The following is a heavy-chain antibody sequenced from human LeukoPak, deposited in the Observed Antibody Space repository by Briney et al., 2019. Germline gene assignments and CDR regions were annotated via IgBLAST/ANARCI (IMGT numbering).Heavy chain of an antibody. Sequence: SETLSLTCTVSGVSVSSGSYYWSWIRQPPGKGLEWIGYIYYSGSTNYNPSLKSRVTISVDTSKNQFSLKLSSVTAADTAVYYCARIRSPYYYDSSGYYRPGAFDIWGQGTMVTVSS. CDR3: ARIRSPYYYDSSGYYRPGAFDI. J-gene: IGHJ3*02. D-gene: IGHD3-22*01. CDR2: IYYSGST. V-gene: IGHV4-61*01. CDR1: GVSVSSGSYY.